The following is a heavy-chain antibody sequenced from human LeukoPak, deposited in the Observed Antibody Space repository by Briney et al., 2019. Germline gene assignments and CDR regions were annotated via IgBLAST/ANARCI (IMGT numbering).Heavy chain of an antibody. J-gene: IGHJ1*01. CDR2: IKPDGSDK. V-gene: IGHV3-7*01. CDR1: GFTFSTYW. D-gene: IGHD2-2*01. Sequence: GGSLRLSCEASGFTFSTYWMSCVRQAPGKGPECVAKIKPDGSDKYYVDSMKGRFTISRDNAKNSLYLQMNNLRAEDTAVYYCAREGFPPGVLHWGQGTLVTVSS. CDR3: AREGFPPGVLH.